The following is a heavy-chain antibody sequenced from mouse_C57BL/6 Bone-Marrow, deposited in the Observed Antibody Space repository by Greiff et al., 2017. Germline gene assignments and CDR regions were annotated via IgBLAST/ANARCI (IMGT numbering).Heavy chain of an antibody. D-gene: IGHD1-3*01. CDR1: GFTFSDYG. V-gene: IGHV5-17*01. Sequence: DVKLQESGGGLVKPGGSLKLSCAASGFTFSDYGMHWVRQAPEKGLEWVAYISSGSSTFYYADTVNGRFTISRDNAKNTLFLQMTSLRSEDTAMYYCAGDNVFFGNWGQGTTLTVSS. CDR3: AGDNVFFGN. CDR2: ISSGSSTF. J-gene: IGHJ2*01.